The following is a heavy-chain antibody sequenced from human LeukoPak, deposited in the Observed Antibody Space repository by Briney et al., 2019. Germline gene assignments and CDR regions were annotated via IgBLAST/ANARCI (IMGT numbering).Heavy chain of an antibody. J-gene: IGHJ4*02. CDR2: ICTCGST. CDR1: GGSIRNYF. D-gene: IGHD3-22*01. Sequence: SETLSLTCSVSGGSIRNYFWSWIRQPAGKGLEWIGRICTCGSTDYNPSLGSRVTMSVDMSRNQFSLKLTSVTAADTAVYYCARESKSYDGSGLYHDYWGQGTLVAVSS. CDR3: ARESKSYDGSGLYHDY. V-gene: IGHV4-4*07.